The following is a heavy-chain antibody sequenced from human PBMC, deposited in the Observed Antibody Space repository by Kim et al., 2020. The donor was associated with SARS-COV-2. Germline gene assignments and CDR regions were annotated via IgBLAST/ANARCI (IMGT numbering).Heavy chain of an antibody. CDR3: ARDRGDFWSGYLSRAFDY. CDR2: ISAYNGNT. V-gene: IGHV1-18*04. D-gene: IGHD3-3*01. CDR1: GYTFTSYG. J-gene: IGHJ4*02. Sequence: ASVKVSCKASGYTFTSYGISWVRQAPGQGLEWMGWISAYNGNTNYAQKLQGRVTMTTDTSTSTAYMELRSLRSDDTAVYYCARDRGDFWSGYLSRAFDYWGQGTLVTVSS.